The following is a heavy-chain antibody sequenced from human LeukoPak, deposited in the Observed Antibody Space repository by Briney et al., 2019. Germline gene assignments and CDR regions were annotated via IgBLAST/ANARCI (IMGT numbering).Heavy chain of an antibody. D-gene: IGHD2-2*01. CDR2: INPNSGGT. CDR3: ARGYCSSTSCGPDY. CDR1: GYTFTGYY. V-gene: IGHV1-2*02. Sequence: ASVKVSCKASGYTFTGYYMHWVRQAPGQGLEWMGWINPNSGGTHYAQKFQGRVTMTRDTSISTAYMELSRLRSDDTAVYYCARGYCSSTSCGPDYWGQGTLVTVSS. J-gene: IGHJ4*02.